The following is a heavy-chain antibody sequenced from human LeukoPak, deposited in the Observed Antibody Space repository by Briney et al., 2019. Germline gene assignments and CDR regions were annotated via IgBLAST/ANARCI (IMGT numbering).Heavy chain of an antibody. Sequence: SETLSLTCTVPGGSISSYYWSWIRQPPGKGLEWIGYIYYSGSTNYNPSLKSRVTISVDTSKNQFSLKLSSVTAADTAVYYCARFSIGSYDYYFDYWGQGTLVTVSS. D-gene: IGHD6-19*01. CDR2: IYYSGST. J-gene: IGHJ4*02. V-gene: IGHV4-59*08. CDR1: GGSISSYY. CDR3: ARFSIGSYDYYFDY.